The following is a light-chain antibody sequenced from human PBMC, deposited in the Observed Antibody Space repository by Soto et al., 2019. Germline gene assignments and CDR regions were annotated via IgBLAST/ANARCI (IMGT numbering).Light chain of an antibody. V-gene: IGKV3-20*01. CDR3: QQYARSPYT. CDR1: QTVTSGY. J-gene: IGKJ2*01. Sequence: EIVLTQSPGTLSLSPGERAILSCRASQTVTSGYLAWYQQRPGQAPRLLIFGASNRATDIPDRFSGSGSGTDFTLTISGLEPEDFAVFYCQQYARSPYTCGQGTNLEI. CDR2: GAS.